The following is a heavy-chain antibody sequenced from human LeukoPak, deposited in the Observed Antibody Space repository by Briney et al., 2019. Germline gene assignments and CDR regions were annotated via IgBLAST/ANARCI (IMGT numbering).Heavy chain of an antibody. J-gene: IGHJ3*02. V-gene: IGHV4-39*01. CDR3: ASRMRLSDAFDI. CDR2: IYYSGST. D-gene: IGHD2-8*01. CDR1: GGSISSSSYY. Sequence: SETLSLTCTVSGGSISSSSYYWDWIRQPPGKGLEWIGSIYYSGSTYYNPSLKSRVSIFVDTSKNQFSLKLTSVTAADTAVYYCASRMRLSDAFDIWGQGTMDTVSS.